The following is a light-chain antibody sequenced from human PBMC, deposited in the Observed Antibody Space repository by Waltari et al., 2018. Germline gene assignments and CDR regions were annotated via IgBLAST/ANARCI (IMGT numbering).Light chain of an antibody. CDR1: QSVSSN. Sequence: EIVMMQSPATLSVSPGERATLSCRASQSVSSNLAWYQQKPGQPPRFIIYGASTRATGIPARFSGSGSGTEFTLTISSLQSEDFEVYYCQQYNNWPRTFGPGTKVDIK. V-gene: IGKV3-15*01. J-gene: IGKJ3*01. CDR2: GAS. CDR3: QQYNNWPRT.